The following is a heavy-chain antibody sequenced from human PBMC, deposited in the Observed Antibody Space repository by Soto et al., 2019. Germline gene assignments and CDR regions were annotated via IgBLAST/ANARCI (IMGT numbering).Heavy chain of an antibody. CDR1: GGSFSGYY. Sequence: QVQLQQWGAGLLKPSETLSLTCAVYGGSFSGYYWSWIRQPPGKGLEWIGEINHSGSTNYNPSLKSRVTISVDTSKNQFSLKLSSVTAADTAVYYCARDQYSGSYGGMDVWGQGTTVTVSS. V-gene: IGHV4-34*01. CDR3: ARDQYSGSYGGMDV. J-gene: IGHJ6*02. D-gene: IGHD1-26*01. CDR2: INHSGST.